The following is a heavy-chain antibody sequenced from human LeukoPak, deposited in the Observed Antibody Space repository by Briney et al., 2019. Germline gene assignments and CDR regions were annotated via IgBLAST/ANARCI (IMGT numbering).Heavy chain of an antibody. CDR3: ARDSSGYGYEEWR. CDR1: GFTFSSYA. V-gene: IGHV3-30*04. J-gene: IGHJ4*02. CDR2: ISYDGSNK. Sequence: GRSLRLSCAASGFTFSSYAMHWVRQAPGKGLEWVAVISYDGSNKYYADSVKGRFTISRDNSKNTLYLQMNSLRAEDTAVYYCARDSSGYGYEEWRWGQGILVTVSS. D-gene: IGHD5-12*01.